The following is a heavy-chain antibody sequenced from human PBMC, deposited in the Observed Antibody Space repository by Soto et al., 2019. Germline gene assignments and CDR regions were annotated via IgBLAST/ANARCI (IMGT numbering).Heavy chain of an antibody. D-gene: IGHD6-13*01. J-gene: IGHJ4*02. Sequence: GGSLRLSCAASRFTFSSYSMNVVLHAPGKGLEWVSSISSSSSYIYYADSVNGRFTISRDNAKNSLYLQMNSLRAEDTAVYSCAIKLGAAVPQAADSWGQGILVNVS. V-gene: IGHV3-21*01. CDR1: RFTFSSYS. CDR2: ISSSSSYI. CDR3: AIKLGAAVPQAADS.